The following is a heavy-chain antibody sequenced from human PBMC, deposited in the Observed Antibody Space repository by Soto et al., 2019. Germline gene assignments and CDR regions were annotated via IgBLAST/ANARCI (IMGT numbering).Heavy chain of an antibody. CDR3: ARLEGLATISYYFDF. CDR2: IYYRGNA. CDR1: DDSINSDKYF. Sequence: SETLSLTFSVSDDSINSDKYFWGWVRQPPGKGLEWIGSIYYRGNAYYNPSLQTRVTISLDKSKSQFSLKLNSVTAADSAVYFCARLEGLATISYYFDFWGPGALVTVSS. J-gene: IGHJ4*02. V-gene: IGHV4-39*01. D-gene: IGHD3-9*01.